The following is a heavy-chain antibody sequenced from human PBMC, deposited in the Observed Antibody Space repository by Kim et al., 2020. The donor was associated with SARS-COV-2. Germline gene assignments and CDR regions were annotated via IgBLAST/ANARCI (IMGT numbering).Heavy chain of an antibody. CDR3: AVDFDLDY. Sequence: GGNTYYADALKGRFTNSRNNSKNTMYLQMNRLRAEDTAVYYCAVDFDLDYWGQRTLVTVPS. D-gene: IGHD3-9*01. V-gene: IGHV3-23*01. CDR2: GGNT. J-gene: IGHJ4*02.